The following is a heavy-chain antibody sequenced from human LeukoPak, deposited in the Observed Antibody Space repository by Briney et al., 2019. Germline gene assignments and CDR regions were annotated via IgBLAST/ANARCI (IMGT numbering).Heavy chain of an antibody. J-gene: IGHJ4*02. V-gene: IGHV3-30-3*01. CDR3: AREGLPAALPTNGELLVRNFPGRRYYFDY. D-gene: IGHD3-10*01. CDR2: ISYDGSNK. CDR1: GYTFSSYA. Sequence: GASVKVSCKASGYTFSSYAMHWVRQAPGKGLEWVAVISYDGSNKYYADSVKGRFTISRDNSKNTLYLQMNSLRAEDTAVYYCAREGLPAALPTNGELLVRNFPGRRYYFDYWGQGTLVTVSS.